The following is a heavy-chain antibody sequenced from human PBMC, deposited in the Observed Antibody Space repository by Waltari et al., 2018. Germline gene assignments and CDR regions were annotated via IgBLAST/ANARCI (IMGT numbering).Heavy chain of an antibody. CDR2: IRWDGGST. J-gene: IGHJ4*02. D-gene: IGHD2-2*01. CDR1: GFTFDDYA. V-gene: IGHV3-43D*04. CDR3: GVHCSSTSCLVDY. Sequence: EVQLVESGGVVVQPGGSLRLSCAASGFTFDDYAMHWVRQAPGKCLEWVSLIRWDGGSTYYADSVKVRFTISRDNSKNSLYLQMNSLRAEDTALYYCGVHCSSTSCLVDYWGQGTLVTVSS.